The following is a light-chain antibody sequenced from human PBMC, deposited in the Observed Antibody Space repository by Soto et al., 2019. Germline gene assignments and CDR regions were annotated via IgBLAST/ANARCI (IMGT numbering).Light chain of an antibody. J-gene: IGKJ1*01. CDR1: QSLRSS. V-gene: IGKV3-15*01. CDR2: DAS. CDR3: QQYNNWPQT. Sequence: ETMMTQSPDTLSVSLGERATLSCRASQSLRSSLAWYQQKPGQAPRLLIYDASTRATGIPARFSGSGSGPDFTLTISGLQSEDFAVYYCQQYNNWPQTFGQGTKVDIK.